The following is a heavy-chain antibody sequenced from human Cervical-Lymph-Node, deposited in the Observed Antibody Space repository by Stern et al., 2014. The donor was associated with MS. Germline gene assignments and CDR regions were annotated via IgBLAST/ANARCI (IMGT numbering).Heavy chain of an antibody. CDR1: GGSVSSYY. V-gene: IGHV4-59*02. J-gene: IGHJ6*02. CDR2: IYKSCYMYNSVTP. D-gene: IGHD2-15*01. Sequence: QVQLQESGPGLVKPSETLSLTCTVSGGSVSSYYWSWIRQPPGKGLEWIGYIYKSCYMYNSVTPNYNPSLNSRVTISVDTSKNQLTLKLSSVTAADTAVYYCATANVAGYGMDVWGQGTTVTVSS. CDR3: ATANVAGYGMDV.